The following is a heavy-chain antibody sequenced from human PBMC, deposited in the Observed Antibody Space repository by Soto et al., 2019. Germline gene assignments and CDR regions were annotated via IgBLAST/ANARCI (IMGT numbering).Heavy chain of an antibody. D-gene: IGHD3-22*01. CDR1: GYTLTELS. V-gene: IGHV1-24*01. Sequence: ASVKVSCKVSGYTLTELSMHWVRQAPGKGLEWMGGFDPGDGETIYAQKFQGRVTMTEDTSTDTAYMELSSLRSEDTAVYYCATNYYDSSGSGAFDIWGQGTMVTVSS. CDR3: ATNYYDSSGSGAFDI. CDR2: FDPGDGET. J-gene: IGHJ3*02.